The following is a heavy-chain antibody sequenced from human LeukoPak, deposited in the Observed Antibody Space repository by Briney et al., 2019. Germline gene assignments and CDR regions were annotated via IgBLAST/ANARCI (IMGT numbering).Heavy chain of an antibody. Sequence: SETLPLTCTVSGDSISGSTYSWGWVRQPPGKGLEWIGYMYYSENTYYNPSLKSRVTISVDTSNIQFSLKLSSVTAADTAVYYCVRYRSGWYRYDYWGQGTLVTVSS. J-gene: IGHJ4*02. V-gene: IGHV4-39*01. CDR2: MYYSENT. D-gene: IGHD6-19*01. CDR3: VRYRSGWYRYDY. CDR1: GDSISGSTYS.